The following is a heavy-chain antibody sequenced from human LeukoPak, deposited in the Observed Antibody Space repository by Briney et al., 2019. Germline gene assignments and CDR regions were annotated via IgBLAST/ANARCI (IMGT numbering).Heavy chain of an antibody. J-gene: IGHJ5*02. Sequence: ASVKVSRKASGYTFNNDDINWVRQATGRGLEWMGWMNPNSGNTGYAQKFQGRVTMTRNTSINTAYMELSSLRPEDTAIYYCATFIVGVKFDPWGQGTLVTVSS. CDR2: MNPNSGNT. D-gene: IGHD1-26*01. CDR3: ATFIVGVKFDP. V-gene: IGHV1-8*01. CDR1: GYTFNNDD.